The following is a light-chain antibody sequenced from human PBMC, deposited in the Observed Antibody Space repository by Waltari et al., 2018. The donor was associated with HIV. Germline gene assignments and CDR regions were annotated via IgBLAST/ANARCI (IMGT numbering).Light chain of an antibody. CDR3: QQSFSYPLT. V-gene: IGKV1-39*01. J-gene: IGKJ3*01. CDR1: QTVTNK. CDR2: DAS. Sequence: DIQMTQSPSSLSASVGDSVTITCRASQTVTNKVNWYQQKPGKAPKGLIYDASTLQSGVPSRFRGSGSWTDFTLTITSLQLDDFATYYCQQSFSYPLTFGPGTKVEI.